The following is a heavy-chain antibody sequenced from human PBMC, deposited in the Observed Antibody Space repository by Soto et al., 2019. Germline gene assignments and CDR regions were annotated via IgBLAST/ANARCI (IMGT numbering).Heavy chain of an antibody. CDR3: AAYSFGYFQH. V-gene: IGHV4-59*01. J-gene: IGHJ1*01. D-gene: IGHD2-15*01. Sequence: PSETLSLTCTVSGGSISSYYWSWIRQPPGKGLEWIGYIYYSGSTNYNPSLKSRVTISVDTSKNQFSLKLSSVTAADTAVYYCAAYSFGYFQHWGQGTLVTVSS. CDR1: GGSISSYY. CDR2: IYYSGST.